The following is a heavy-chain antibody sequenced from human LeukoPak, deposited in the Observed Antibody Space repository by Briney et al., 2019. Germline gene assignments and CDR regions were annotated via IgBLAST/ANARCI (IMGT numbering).Heavy chain of an antibody. CDR2: INPSGGST. V-gene: IGHV1-46*01. Sequence: ASVKVSCKASGYTFTSYYMHWVRQAPGQGLEWMGIINPSGGSTSYAQKFQGRVTMTRDTSTSTVYMELSSLRFEDTAVYYCARETPYYYDSSGYSDAFDIWGQGTMVTVSS. D-gene: IGHD3-22*01. CDR1: GYTFTSYY. J-gene: IGHJ3*02. CDR3: ARETPYYYDSSGYSDAFDI.